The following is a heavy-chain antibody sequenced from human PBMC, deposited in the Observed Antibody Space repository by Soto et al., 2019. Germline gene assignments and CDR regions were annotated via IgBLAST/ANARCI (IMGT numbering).Heavy chain of an antibody. CDR2: ISSSSSTI. J-gene: IGHJ3*02. V-gene: IGHV3-48*02. D-gene: IGHD1-26*01. CDR3: AREARLGIVRATGDAFHI. Sequence: LSISCAASGFTFSSYSMNWVRQAPGKGLEWVSYISSSSSTIYYADSVKGRFTISRDNAKNSLYLQMNSLRDEDTAVYYCAREARLGIVRATGDAFHIWCQATILTLSS. CDR1: GFTFSSYS.